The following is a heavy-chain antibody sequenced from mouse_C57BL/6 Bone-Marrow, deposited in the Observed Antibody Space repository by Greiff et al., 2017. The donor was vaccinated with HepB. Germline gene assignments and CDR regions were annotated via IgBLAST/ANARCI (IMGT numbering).Heavy chain of an antibody. V-gene: IGHV1-52*01. CDR3: ARDTTVVADYAMDY. CDR1: GYTFTSYW. CDR2: IDPSDSET. Sequence: QVQLQQPGAELVRPGSSVKLSCKASGYTFTSYWMHWVKQRPIQGLEWIGNIDPSDSETHYNQKFKDKATLTVDKSSSTAYMQLSSLTSEDSAVYYCARDTTVVADYAMDYWGQGTSVTVSS. D-gene: IGHD1-1*01. J-gene: IGHJ4*01.